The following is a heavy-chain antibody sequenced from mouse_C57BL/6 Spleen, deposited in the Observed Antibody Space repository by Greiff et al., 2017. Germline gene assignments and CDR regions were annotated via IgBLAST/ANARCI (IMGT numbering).Heavy chain of an antibody. V-gene: IGHV2-2*01. Sequence: QVQLQQSGPGLVQPSQSLSITCTVSGFSLTSYGVHWVRQSPGKGLEWLGVIWSGGSTDYNAAFISRLSISKDNSKSQVFFKMNRLQADDTAIYYCASNAMDYWGQGTSVTVSS. CDR3: ASNAMDY. J-gene: IGHJ4*01. CDR1: GFSLTSYG. CDR2: IWSGGST.